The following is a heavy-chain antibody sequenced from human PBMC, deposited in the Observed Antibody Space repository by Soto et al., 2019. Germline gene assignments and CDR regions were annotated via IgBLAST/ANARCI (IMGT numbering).Heavy chain of an antibody. CDR1: GGPFSSYA. CDR3: ASKYVVVADPRADYYYSGMDV. V-gene: IGHV1-69*01. D-gene: IGHD2-15*01. CDR2: IIPIFGTA. Sequence: SVKVSCKASGGPFSSYASIWWRQTPGQGLEWMGGIIPIFGTANYAQKFQGRVTITADESTSTAYMELSSLRSEDTAVYYCASKYVVVADPRADYYYSGMDVWGQGTTVTVSS. J-gene: IGHJ6*02.